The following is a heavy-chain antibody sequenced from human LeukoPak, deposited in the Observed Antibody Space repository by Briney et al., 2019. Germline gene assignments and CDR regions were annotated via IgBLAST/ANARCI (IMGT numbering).Heavy chain of an antibody. J-gene: IGHJ4*02. D-gene: IGHD3-22*01. CDR2: ISSSGSTI. CDR1: GFTFSSYE. Sequence: GGSLRLSCAASGFTFSSYEMNWVRQAPGKGLEWVSYISSSGSTIYYADSVKGRFTISRDNAKNSLYLQMNSLRAEDTAVYYCASLYYDSSGRLFDHWGQGTLVTVSS. V-gene: IGHV3-48*03. CDR3: ASLYYDSSGRLFDH.